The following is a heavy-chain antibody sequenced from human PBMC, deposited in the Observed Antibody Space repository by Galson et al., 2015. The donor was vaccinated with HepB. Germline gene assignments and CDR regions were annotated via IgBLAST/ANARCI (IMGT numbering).Heavy chain of an antibody. CDR3: ARASAGYSSGWYWGFDH. CDR2: INAGNGNT. Sequence: SVKVSCKASGYTFTSYAMHWVRQAPGQRLEWMGWINAGNGNTKYSQKFQGRVTITRDTSASTAYMELSSLRSEGTAVYYCARASAGYSSGWYWGFDHWGQGTLVTVSS. J-gene: IGHJ4*02. V-gene: IGHV1-3*01. CDR1: GYTFTSYA. D-gene: IGHD6-19*01.